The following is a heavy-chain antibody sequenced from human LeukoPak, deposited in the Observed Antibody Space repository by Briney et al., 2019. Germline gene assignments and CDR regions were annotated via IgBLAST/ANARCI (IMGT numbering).Heavy chain of an antibody. J-gene: IGHJ5*02. V-gene: IGHV4-4*07. Sequence: SETLSLACSVSAGSISTYYWSWIRQSAGRGLEWIGRIYKSGSSNYNPSLKSRVSMSVDPSKNHFSLNLTSVTAEDTAVYYCARDKCPLWSISCHRGFDPWGQGLLVTVSS. D-gene: IGHD2-2*02. CDR2: IYKSGSS. CDR1: AGSISTYY. CDR3: ARDKCPLWSISCHRGFDP.